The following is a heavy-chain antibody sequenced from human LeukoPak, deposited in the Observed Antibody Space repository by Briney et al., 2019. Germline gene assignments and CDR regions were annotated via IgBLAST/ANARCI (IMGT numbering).Heavy chain of an antibody. CDR1: ARSISRYY. J-gene: IGHJ6*02. Sequence: PSATLSLTGTLSARSISRYYWSWTRNPPGKGLDWIGYIYSSGSPNYTPSPKIRLTIPVDTSKNQFSLKLSSVTAADTAVYYCARVFYSSSYYYYYGMDVWGQGTTVTVSS. V-gene: IGHV4-59*01. CDR2: IYSSGSP. D-gene: IGHD6-6*01. CDR3: ARVFYSSSYYYYYGMDV.